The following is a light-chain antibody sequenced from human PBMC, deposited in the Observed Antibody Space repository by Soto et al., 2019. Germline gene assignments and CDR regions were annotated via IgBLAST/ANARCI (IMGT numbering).Light chain of an antibody. CDR2: EGS. CDR1: SSDVGSYNL. J-gene: IGLJ1*01. CDR3: CSYAGTYV. V-gene: IGLV2-23*01. Sequence: QSVLTQPASVSGSPLQSITISCTGTSSDVGSYNLVSWYQQHPGKAPKLMIYEGSKRPSGVSNRFSGSKSGNTASLTISGLQAEDEADYYCCSYAGTYVFGTGTKVTVL.